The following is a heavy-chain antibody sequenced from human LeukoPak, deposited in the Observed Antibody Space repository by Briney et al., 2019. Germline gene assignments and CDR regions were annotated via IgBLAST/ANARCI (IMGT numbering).Heavy chain of an antibody. V-gene: IGHV4-34*01. J-gene: IGHJ6*03. Sequence: PSETLSLTCAVYGGSFSGYYWSWIRQPPGKGLEWIGEINHSGSTNYNPSLKSRVTISVDTSKNQFSLKLSSVTAADTAVYYCARRPGYSYAYYYYYYMDVWGKGTTVTISS. CDR2: INHSGST. CDR1: GGSFSGYY. CDR3: ARRPGYSYAYYYYYYMDV. D-gene: IGHD5-18*01.